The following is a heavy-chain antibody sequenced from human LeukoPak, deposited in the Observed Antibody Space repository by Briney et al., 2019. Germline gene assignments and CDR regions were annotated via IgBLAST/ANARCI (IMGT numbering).Heavy chain of an antibody. V-gene: IGHV1-24*01. CDR1: GYTFTSYY. Sequence: ASVKVSCKASGYTFTSYYMHWVRQAPGKGLEWMGGFDPEDGETIYAQKFQGRVTMTEDTSTDTAYMELSSLRSEDTAVYYCATDTTTGTEAFDIWGQGTMVTVSS. CDR2: FDPEDGET. J-gene: IGHJ3*02. CDR3: ATDTTTGTEAFDI. D-gene: IGHD1-1*01.